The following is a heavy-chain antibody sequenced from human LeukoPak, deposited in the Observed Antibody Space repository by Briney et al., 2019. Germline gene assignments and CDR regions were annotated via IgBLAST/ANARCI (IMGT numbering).Heavy chain of an antibody. D-gene: IGHD2-2*01. CDR1: GYTFTSYY. V-gene: IGHV1-46*01. CDR3: ASVYCSSTSCYGFDY. J-gene: IGHJ4*02. CDR2: INPSGGST. Sequence: ASVKVSCKAPGYTFTSYYMHWVRQAPGQGLEWMGIINPSGGSTSYAQKFQGRVTMTRDTSTSTVYMELSSLRSEDTAVYYCASVYCSSTSCYGFDYWGQGTLVTVSS.